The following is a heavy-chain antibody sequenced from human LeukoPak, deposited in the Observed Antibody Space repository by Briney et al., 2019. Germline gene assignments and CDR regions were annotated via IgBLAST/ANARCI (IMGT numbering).Heavy chain of an antibody. CDR3: ARSYVLNIFDY. V-gene: IGHV3-30*02. Sequence: GGSLKLSCTTSGFVFTTFGMHWVRQAPGRGLEAVASSPKDDYDHKYADSVKGRFTISRDKSKNILFLEMNSLTPDDTAIYYCARSYVLNIFDYWGQGTLVSVSS. D-gene: IGHD3-3*02. CDR1: GFVFTTFG. CDR2: SPKDDYDH. J-gene: IGHJ4*02.